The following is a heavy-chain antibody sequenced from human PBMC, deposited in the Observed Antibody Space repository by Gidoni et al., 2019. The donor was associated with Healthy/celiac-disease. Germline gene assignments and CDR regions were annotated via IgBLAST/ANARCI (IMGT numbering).Heavy chain of an antibody. CDR2: VIPIFGTA. J-gene: IGHJ3*02. CDR1: EGTFSSYA. V-gene: IGHV1-69*01. Sequence: QVQLVQSGAEVKKPGSSVKVSCKASEGTFSSYAISWVRPAPGQGLEWMGGVIPIFGTANYAQKFQGRVTITADESTSTAYMELSSLRSEDTAVYYCARVPRIPDDAFDIWGQGTMVTVSS. D-gene: IGHD2-21*01. CDR3: ARVPRIPDDAFDI.